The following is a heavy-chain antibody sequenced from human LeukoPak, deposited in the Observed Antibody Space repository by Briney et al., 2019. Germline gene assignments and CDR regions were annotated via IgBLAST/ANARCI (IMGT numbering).Heavy chain of an antibody. D-gene: IGHD6-6*01. CDR2: INPNSGGT. CDR3: ARDFKDGEYSSSSDHFDY. CDR1: GYTFTGYY. Sequence: ASVKVSCKASGYTFTGYYMHRVRRAPGQGLEWMGWINPNSGGTNYAQKFQGRVTMTRDTSISTAYMELSRLRSDDTAVYYCARDFKDGEYSSSSDHFDYWGQGTLVTVSS. V-gene: IGHV1-2*02. J-gene: IGHJ4*02.